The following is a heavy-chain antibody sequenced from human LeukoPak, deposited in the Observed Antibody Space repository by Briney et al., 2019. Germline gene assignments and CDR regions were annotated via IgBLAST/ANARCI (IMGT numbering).Heavy chain of an antibody. J-gene: IGHJ4*02. CDR3: ARGIVATVYFDY. CDR2: IIPIFGTA. CDR1: GYTFTGYY. D-gene: IGHD5-12*01. Sequence: SVKVSCKASGYTFTGYYMHWVRQAPGQGLEWMGGIIPIFGTANYAQKFQGRVTITADESTSTAYMELSSLRSEDTAVYYCARGIVATVYFDYWGQGTLVTVSS. V-gene: IGHV1-69*13.